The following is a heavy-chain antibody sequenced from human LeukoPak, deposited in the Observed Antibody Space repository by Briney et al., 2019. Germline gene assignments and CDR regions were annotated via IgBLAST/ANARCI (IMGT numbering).Heavy chain of an antibody. J-gene: IGHJ6*02. D-gene: IGHD3-10*01. V-gene: IGHV4-39*07. CDR2: TYYSGST. CDR3: ARGVTYYYGSGSPDRYYYGMDV. Sequence: SETLSLTCTVSGGSISSSSYYWGWIRQPPGKGLEWIGSTYYSGSTYYNPSLKSRVTISVDTSKNQFSLKLSSVTAADTAVYYCARGVTYYYGSGSPDRYYYGMDVWGQGTTVTVSS. CDR1: GGSISSSSYY.